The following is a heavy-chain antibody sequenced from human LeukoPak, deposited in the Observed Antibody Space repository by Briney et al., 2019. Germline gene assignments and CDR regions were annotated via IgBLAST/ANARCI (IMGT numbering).Heavy chain of an antibody. CDR2: LSGGGGST. V-gene: IGHV3-23*01. CDR1: GFTFISYG. CDR3: AKLGGYSYGYFFYYMDV. D-gene: IGHD5-18*01. J-gene: IGHJ6*03. Sequence: GGSLRLSCAPSGFTFISYGMSWVRPAPGRGLEWVSALSGGGGSTYSADSVKGRFTISRENSKNTLYLQMNSLRAEDTAVYYCAKLGGYSYGYFFYYMDVWGKGATVTISS.